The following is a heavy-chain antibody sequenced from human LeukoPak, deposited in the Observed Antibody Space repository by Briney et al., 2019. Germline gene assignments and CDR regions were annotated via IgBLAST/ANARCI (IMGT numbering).Heavy chain of an antibody. Sequence: PGGSLRLSCAASGFTFSSRWMGWVRQAPGRGLEWVANINQGGSETYYVDSVKGRFTISRDNAKNSLYLQMNSLRAEDTAVYYCARHGAYAFDYWGQGTLVTVSS. CDR2: INQGGSET. CDR1: GFTFSSRW. D-gene: IGHD4-17*01. J-gene: IGHJ4*02. V-gene: IGHV3-7*01. CDR3: ARHGAYAFDY.